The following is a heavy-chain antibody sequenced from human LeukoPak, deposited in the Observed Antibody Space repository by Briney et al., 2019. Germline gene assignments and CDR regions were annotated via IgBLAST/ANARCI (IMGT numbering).Heavy chain of an antibody. CDR1: GFTFRNYN. D-gene: IGHD3-16*01. CDR3: ARWRSLYYFDY. V-gene: IGHV3-21*01. CDR2: ISSRSSYI. Sequence: GSLRLSCAASGFTFRNYNINWVRQATVRGLEWVSSISSRSSYIYYADSVRGRFTISRDNAKYSLYLQMDSLRVEDTAVYYCARWRSLYYFDYWGQGTLVTVSS. J-gene: IGHJ4*02.